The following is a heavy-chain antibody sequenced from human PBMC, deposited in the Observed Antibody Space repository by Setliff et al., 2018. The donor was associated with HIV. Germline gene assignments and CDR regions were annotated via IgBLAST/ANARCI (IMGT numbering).Heavy chain of an antibody. CDR2: ISGNNHDT. CDR1: GYTFSTYG. V-gene: IGHV1-18*01. CDR3: ARDLYSSGWPNWFDP. J-gene: IGHJ5*02. Sequence: AAVKVSCKASGYTFSTYGVAWVRQGTGQGLEWMGRISGNNHDTKYARKFQGRVTMTTATSTNTVYMDLRSLRTDDTAVYYCARDLYSSGWPNWFDPWGQGTLVTVS. D-gene: IGHD6-19*01.